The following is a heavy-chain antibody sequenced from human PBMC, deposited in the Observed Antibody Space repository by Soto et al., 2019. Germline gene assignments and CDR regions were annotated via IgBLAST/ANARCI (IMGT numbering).Heavy chain of an antibody. V-gene: IGHV4-30-2*06. CDR3: ARDYYGMDV. CDR2: TYQSGSA. J-gene: IGHJ6*02. Sequence: KTSETLSLTCTVSGGSISSGGYSWTWLRQSPGKGLEWIGYTYQSGSAFYNPSLKSRVTISVDRSKNQFSLNLTPVTAADTAVYYCARDYYGMDVWGQGTTVTVSS. CDR1: GGSISSGGYS.